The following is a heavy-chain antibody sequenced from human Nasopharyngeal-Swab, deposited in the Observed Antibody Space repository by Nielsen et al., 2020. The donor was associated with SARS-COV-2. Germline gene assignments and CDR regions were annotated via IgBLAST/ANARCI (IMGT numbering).Heavy chain of an antibody. D-gene: IGHD6-13*01. CDR1: GYTFTGYY. Sequence: ASVKVSCKASGYTFTGYYMHWVRQDPGQGLEWMGRINPNSGGTNYAQKFQGRVTMTRDTFISTAYMELSRLRSDDTAVYYCASSKGSSSWYEFDYWGQGTLVTVSS. CDR2: INPNSGGT. J-gene: IGHJ4*02. V-gene: IGHV1-2*06. CDR3: ASSKGSSSWYEFDY.